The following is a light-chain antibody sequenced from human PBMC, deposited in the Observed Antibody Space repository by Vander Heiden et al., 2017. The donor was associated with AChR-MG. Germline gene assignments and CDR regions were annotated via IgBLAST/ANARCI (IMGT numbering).Light chain of an antibody. CDR3: QQSYSIPLT. Sequence: IEMTQSPSFLSASVGDRVTLTCRASQSIASYSNWYQQKPGQAPKLLIYSASSLRSGVPSRFRGSGSGTDFTLTITSLQPEDFATYYCQQSYSIPLTFGGGTKVEIK. CDR1: QSIASY. V-gene: IGKV1-39*01. J-gene: IGKJ4*01. CDR2: SAS.